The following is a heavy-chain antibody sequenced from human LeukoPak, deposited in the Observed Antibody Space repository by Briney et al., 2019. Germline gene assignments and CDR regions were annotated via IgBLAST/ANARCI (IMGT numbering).Heavy chain of an antibody. D-gene: IGHD4-17*01. CDR1: GGSISSSSYY. CDR2: IYYSGST. J-gene: IGHJ4*02. Sequence: PSETLSLTCTVSGGSISSSSYYWGWIRQPPGKGLEWIGSIYYSGSTYYNPSLKSRVTISVDTSKNQFSLKLSSVTAADTAVYYCARDLEGTVTYYLDYWGQGTLVTVSS. CDR3: ARDLEGTVTYYLDY. V-gene: IGHV4-39*07.